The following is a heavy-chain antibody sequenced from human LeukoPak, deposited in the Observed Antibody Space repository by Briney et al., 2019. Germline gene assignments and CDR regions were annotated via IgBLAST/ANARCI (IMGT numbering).Heavy chain of an antibody. V-gene: IGHV4-38-2*01. CDR3: ARRLYDFWSGYPDDAFDI. J-gene: IGHJ3*02. CDR1: GYSISSGYY. D-gene: IGHD3-3*01. Sequence: PSETLSLTCAVSGYSISSGYYWGWTRQPPGKGLEWIGSIYHSGSTYYNPSLKSRVTISVDTSKNQFSLKLSSVTAADTAVYYCARRLYDFWSGYPDDAFDIWGQGTMVTVSS. CDR2: IYHSGST.